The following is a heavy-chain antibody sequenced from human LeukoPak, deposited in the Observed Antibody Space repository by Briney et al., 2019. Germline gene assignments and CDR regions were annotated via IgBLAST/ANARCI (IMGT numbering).Heavy chain of an antibody. V-gene: IGHV4-34*01. CDR2: INHGGST. Sequence: SETLSLTCTVSGGSISSYYWSWIRQPPGKGLEWIGEINHGGSTNYNPSLKSRVTISVDTSKNQFSLKLSSVTAADTAVYYCARRLNRGYSRDYYYYGMDVWGQGTTVTVSS. CDR1: GGSISSYY. J-gene: IGHJ6*02. CDR3: ARRLNRGYSRDYYYYGMDV. D-gene: IGHD6-13*01.